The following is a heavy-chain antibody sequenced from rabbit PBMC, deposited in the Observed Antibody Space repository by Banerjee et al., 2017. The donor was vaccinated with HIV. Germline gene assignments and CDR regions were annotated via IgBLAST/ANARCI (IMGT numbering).Heavy chain of an antibody. CDR1: GFSFSNKYV. CDR2: IVVAKGNT. J-gene: IGHJ4*01. Sequence: QSLEESGGDLVKPGASLTLTCTASGFSFSNKYVMCWVRQAPGKGLERIGVIVVAKGNTYYASWVNGRFTISSHNAQNTLYLQLNSLTAADTATYFCARGVGSSGYPYYFNLWGPAPWSP. V-gene: IGHV1S40*01. D-gene: IGHD1-1*01. CDR3: ARGVGSSGYPYYFNL.